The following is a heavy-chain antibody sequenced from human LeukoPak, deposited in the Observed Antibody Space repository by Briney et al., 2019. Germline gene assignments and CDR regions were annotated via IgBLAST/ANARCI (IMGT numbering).Heavy chain of an antibody. CDR2: VSYDGGHK. D-gene: IGHD3-22*01. J-gene: IGHJ4*02. V-gene: IGHV3-30*03. CDR1: GFSLSDYG. CDR3: ARDRINMMVMGHDSGLDC. Sequence: GGSLRLSCVGSGFSLSDYGIHWVRQAPGKGLEWVAVVSYDGGHKYYADSVKGRFTISRDTSSDTVALQMNSLRVEDTALYYCARDRINMMVMGHDSGLDCWGQGTLVTVSS.